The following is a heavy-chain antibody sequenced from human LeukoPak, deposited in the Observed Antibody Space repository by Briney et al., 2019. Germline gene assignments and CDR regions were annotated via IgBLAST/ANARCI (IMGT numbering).Heavy chain of an antibody. CDR3: AREEVGYDSSGYPRRFFDY. D-gene: IGHD3-22*01. CDR1: GFTFSSYS. CDR2: IKQDGSEK. V-gene: IGHV3-7*01. Sequence: GGSLRLSCAASGFTFSSYSMSWVRQAPGKGLEWVANIKQDGSEKYYVDSVKGRFTISRDNAKNSLYLQMNSLRAEDTAVYYCAREEVGYDSSGYPRRFFDYWGQGTLVTVSS. J-gene: IGHJ4*02.